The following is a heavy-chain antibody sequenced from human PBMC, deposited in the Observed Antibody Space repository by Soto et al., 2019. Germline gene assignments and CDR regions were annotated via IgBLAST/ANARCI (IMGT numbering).Heavy chain of an antibody. D-gene: IGHD3-10*01. CDR2: ISYDGSNK. CDR3: AKSRGSGNNGMDV. J-gene: IGHJ6*02. V-gene: IGHV3-30*18. CDR1: GFTFSSYG. Sequence: GVSQRLSCAASGFTFSSYGMHWVRKAPGKGLEWVAVISYDGSNKYYGDSVKGRFTISRDNSKNTLYLQMNSLRAEDTAVYYCAKSRGSGNNGMDVWGQGTTVTVS.